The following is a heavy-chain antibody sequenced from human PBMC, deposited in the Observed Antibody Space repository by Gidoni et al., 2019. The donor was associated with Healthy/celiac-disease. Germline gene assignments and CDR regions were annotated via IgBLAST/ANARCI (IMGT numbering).Heavy chain of an antibody. CDR3: ARWYGGNFVDAFDI. Sequence: QVQLVQSGAEVKKPGDSVKVSCKASGYTFTSYYMHWGRQAHGQGLEWMGIINPSGGSTSYAQKFQGRVTMTRDTSTSTVYMELSSLRSEDTAVYYCARWYGGNFVDAFDIWGQGTMVTVSS. J-gene: IGHJ3*02. CDR1: GYTFTSYY. CDR2: INPSGGST. V-gene: IGHV1-46*01. D-gene: IGHD2-21*02.